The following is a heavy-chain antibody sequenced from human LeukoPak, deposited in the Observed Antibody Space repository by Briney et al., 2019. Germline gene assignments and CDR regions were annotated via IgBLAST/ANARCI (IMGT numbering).Heavy chain of an antibody. CDR3: AKDQLPYYGSGSYNAFDI. D-gene: IGHD3-10*01. J-gene: IGHJ3*02. CDR1: GFTFDDYA. CDR2: ISWNSGSI. V-gene: IGHV3-9*03. Sequence: QTGGSLRLSCAASGFTFDDYAMHWVRQAPGKGLEWVSGISWNSGSIGYADSVKGRFTISRDNAKNSLYLQMNSLRAEDMALYYCAKDQLPYYGSGSYNAFDIWGQGTMVTVSS.